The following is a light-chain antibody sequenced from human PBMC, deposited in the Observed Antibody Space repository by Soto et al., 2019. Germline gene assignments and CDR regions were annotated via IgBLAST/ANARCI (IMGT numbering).Light chain of an antibody. CDR1: QSLSSNY. CDR2: GAS. Sequence: EIVLTQSPGTLSLSPGERATLSCKASQSLSSNYLAWYHQKPGQAPRLLVYGASSRATGIPDRFSGSGSGTDFTLTINGLEPEDFAVYFCQQYVTSPTFGGGTKVDIK. J-gene: IGKJ4*01. CDR3: QQYVTSPT. V-gene: IGKV3-20*01.